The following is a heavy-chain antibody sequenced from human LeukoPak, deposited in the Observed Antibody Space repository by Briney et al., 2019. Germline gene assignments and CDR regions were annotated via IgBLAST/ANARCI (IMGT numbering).Heavy chain of an antibody. CDR3: AKGNGGNFDSLGAFDI. CDR2: ISWNSGSI. Sequence: PGGSLRLSCAASGFTFDDYAMHWVRQAPGKGLEWVSGISWNSGSIGYADSVKGRFTISRDNAKNSLYLQMNSLRAEDTALYYCAKGNGGNFDSLGAFDIWGQGTMATVSS. V-gene: IGHV3-9*01. CDR1: GFTFDDYA. J-gene: IGHJ3*02. D-gene: IGHD4-23*01.